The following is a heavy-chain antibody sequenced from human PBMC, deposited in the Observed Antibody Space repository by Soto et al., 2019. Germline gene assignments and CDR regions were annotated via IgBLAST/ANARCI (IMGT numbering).Heavy chain of an antibody. V-gene: IGHV3-72*01. Sequence: EVQMVESGGGLVQPGRSLRLSCAASGFIFSDHYMDWVRQAPGKGLEWVGRIRDKANSYTTEYAASVKGRFTISRDDSKNSLYLQMNSLNSEDTAVYYCDRGDDYNDGVYASDIWGQGTMVTVSS. CDR1: GFIFSDHY. J-gene: IGHJ3*02. CDR3: DRGDDYNDGVYASDI. D-gene: IGHD4-4*01. CDR2: IRDKANSYTT.